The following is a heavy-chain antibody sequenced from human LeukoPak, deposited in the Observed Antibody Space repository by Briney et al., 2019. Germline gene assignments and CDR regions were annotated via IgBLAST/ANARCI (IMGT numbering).Heavy chain of an antibody. CDR2: IYTSGST. CDR1: GGSISSYY. CDR3: ARERTLHPRSGYSSSWYVHY. D-gene: IGHD6-13*01. Sequence: SETLSLTCTVSGGSISSYYWSWIRQPAGKGLEWIGRIYTSGSTNYNPSLKSRVTMSVDTSKNQFSLKLSSVTAADTAVYYCARERTLHPRSGYSSSWYVHYWGQGTLVTVSS. V-gene: IGHV4-4*07. J-gene: IGHJ4*02.